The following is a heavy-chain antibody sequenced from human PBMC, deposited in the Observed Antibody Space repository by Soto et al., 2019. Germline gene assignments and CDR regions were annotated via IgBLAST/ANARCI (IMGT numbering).Heavy chain of an antibody. CDR2: IIPIFGTA. J-gene: IGHJ4*02. CDR3: ATPATRGAYYYDSSGYLDY. D-gene: IGHD3-22*01. CDR1: GGTFSSYA. V-gene: IGHV1-69*13. Sequence: SVKVSCKASGGTFSSYAISWVRQAPGQGLEWMGGIIPIFGTANYAQKFQGRVTITADESTSTAYMELSSLRSEDTAVYYCATPATRGAYYYDSSGYLDYWGQGTLVTVSS.